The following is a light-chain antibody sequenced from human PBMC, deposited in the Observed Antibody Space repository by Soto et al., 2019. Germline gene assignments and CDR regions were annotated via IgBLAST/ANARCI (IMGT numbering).Light chain of an antibody. V-gene: IGKV1-5*01. CDR3: QQYNSYS. J-gene: IGKJ1*01. CDR2: HAS. Sequence: DIQMTQSPSSLSASVGDRVTITCRASQSISRYLNWYQQKPGKAPKVLIYHASNLQSGVPSRFSGSGSGTEFTLTISSLQPDDFATYYCQQYNSYSFGQGTKVDIK. CDR1: QSISRY.